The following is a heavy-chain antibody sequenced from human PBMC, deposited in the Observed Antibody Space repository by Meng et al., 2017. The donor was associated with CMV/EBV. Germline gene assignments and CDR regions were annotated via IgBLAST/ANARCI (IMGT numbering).Heavy chain of an antibody. D-gene: IGHD1-7*01. J-gene: IGHJ6*02. V-gene: IGHV1-46*01. CDR1: GYTFTSYY. CDR2: INPSGGST. Sequence: ASVKVSCKASGYTFTSYYMHWVRQAPGQGLEWMGIINPSGGSTSHAQKFQGRVTMTRDTSTSTVYMELSSLRSEDTAVYYCAKGVRERITGTISCGGMDVWGQGTTVPSP. CDR3: AKGVRERITGTISCGGMDV.